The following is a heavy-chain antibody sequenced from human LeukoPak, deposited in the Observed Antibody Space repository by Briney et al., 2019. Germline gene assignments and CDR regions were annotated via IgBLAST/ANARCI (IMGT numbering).Heavy chain of an antibody. CDR3: ARDRCSGGSCYLNYGMDV. CDR2: ISSSSSYI. CDR1: GFTFSSYS. D-gene: IGHD2-15*01. J-gene: IGHJ6*02. Sequence: GGSLRLSCAASGFTFSSYSMNWVRQAPGKGLEWVSSISSSSSYIYYADPVKGRFTISRDNAKNSLYLQMNSLRAEDTAVYYCARDRCSGGSCYLNYGMDVWGQGTTVTVSS. V-gene: IGHV3-21*01.